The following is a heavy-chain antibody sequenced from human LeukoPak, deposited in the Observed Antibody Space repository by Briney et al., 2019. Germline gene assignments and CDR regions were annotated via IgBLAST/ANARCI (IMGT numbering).Heavy chain of an antibody. CDR3: AKVIAGYSSGWYVGY. J-gene: IGHJ4*02. V-gene: IGHV3-23*01. D-gene: IGHD6-19*01. CDR1: GFTFSSYA. CDR2: ISGSGGST. Sequence: PGGSLRLSCAVSGFTFSSYAMSWVRQAPGKGLEWVSAISGSGGSTYYADSVKGRFTISRDNSKNTLYLQMNSLRAEDTAVYYCAKVIAGYSSGWYVGYWGQGTLVTVSS.